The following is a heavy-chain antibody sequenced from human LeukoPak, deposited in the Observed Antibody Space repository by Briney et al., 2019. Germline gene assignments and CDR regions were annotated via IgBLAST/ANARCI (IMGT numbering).Heavy chain of an antibody. Sequence: PGGSLRLSCAASGFTFSSYAMHWVRQAPGKGLEWVAVISYDGSNKYYADSVKGRFTISRDNSKNTLYLQMNSLRAGDTAVYYCARDPFYDSSGYYGNWFDPWGQGTLVTVSS. V-gene: IGHV3-30-3*01. CDR1: GFTFSSYA. D-gene: IGHD3-22*01. CDR2: ISYDGSNK. CDR3: ARDPFYDSSGYYGNWFDP. J-gene: IGHJ5*02.